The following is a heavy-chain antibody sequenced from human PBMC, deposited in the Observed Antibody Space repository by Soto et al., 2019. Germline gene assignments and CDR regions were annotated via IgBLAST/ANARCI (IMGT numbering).Heavy chain of an antibody. CDR2: INHSGST. CDR1: GGSFSGYY. V-gene: IGHV4-34*01. CDR3: ARGAAVYYYYGMDV. Sequence: SETLSLTCAVYGGSFSGYYWSWIRQPPGKGLEWIGEINHSGSTNYNPSLKSRVTISVDTSKNQFSLKLSSVTAADTAVYYCARGAAVYYYYGMDVWGQGTTVTVSS. D-gene: IGHD6-13*01. J-gene: IGHJ6*02.